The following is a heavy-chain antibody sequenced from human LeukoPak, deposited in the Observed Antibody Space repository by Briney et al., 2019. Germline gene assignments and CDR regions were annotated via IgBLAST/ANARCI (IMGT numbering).Heavy chain of an antibody. CDR3: ARAIYSSGWYYFDY. J-gene: IGHJ4*02. V-gene: IGHV3-33*01. Sequence: GGSLRLSCAASGFTFSSYGMHWVRQAPGKGLEWVAVIWYDGTNKYYADSVKGRFTISSDNSKNTVYLQMNSLRAEDTAVYYCARAIYSSGWYYFDYWGQGTLVTVSS. CDR2: IWYDGTNK. CDR1: GFTFSSYG. D-gene: IGHD6-19*01.